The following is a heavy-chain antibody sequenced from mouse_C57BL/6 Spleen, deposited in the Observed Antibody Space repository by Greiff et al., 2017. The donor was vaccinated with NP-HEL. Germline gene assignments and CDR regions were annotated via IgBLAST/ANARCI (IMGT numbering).Heavy chain of an antibody. Sequence: EVKVEESGEGLVKPGGSLKLSCAASGFTFSSYAMSWVRQTPEKRLEWVAYISSGGDYIYYADTVKGRFTISRDNARNTLYLQMSSLKSEDTAMYYCTRRVHYYFDYWGQGTTLTVSS. CDR1: GFTFSSYA. J-gene: IGHJ2*01. D-gene: IGHD1-2*01. CDR2: ISSGGDYI. CDR3: TRRVHYYFDY. V-gene: IGHV5-9-1*02.